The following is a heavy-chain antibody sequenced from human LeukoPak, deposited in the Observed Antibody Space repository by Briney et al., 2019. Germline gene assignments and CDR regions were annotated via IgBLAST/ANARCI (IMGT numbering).Heavy chain of an antibody. J-gene: IGHJ3*02. D-gene: IGHD5-12*01. V-gene: IGHV3-23*01. CDR3: ATRGYSDYDSPRDAFDI. CDR1: GFSFSSYA. Sequence: GGSLRLSCAASGFSFSSYAMSWVRQAPGKGLEWVSGISYSGGSTYSADSVKGRFTISRDNSKNTLFLQMNRLRAEDTAIYYCATRGYSDYDSPRDAFDIWGQGTMVTVSS. CDR2: ISYSGGST.